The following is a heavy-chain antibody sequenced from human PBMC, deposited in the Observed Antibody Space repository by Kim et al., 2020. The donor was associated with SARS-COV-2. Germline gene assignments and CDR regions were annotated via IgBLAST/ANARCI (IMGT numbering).Heavy chain of an antibody. J-gene: IGHJ1*01. Sequence: GGSLRLSCAASGFTFSSYSMNWVRQAPGKGLEWVSSISSSSSYIYYADSVKGRFTISRDNAKNSLYLQMNSLRAEDTAVYYCARDETYYDILTGYSPKEYFQHWGQGTLVTVSS. D-gene: IGHD3-9*01. V-gene: IGHV3-21*01. CDR2: ISSSSSYI. CDR1: GFTFSSYS. CDR3: ARDETYYDILTGYSPKEYFQH.